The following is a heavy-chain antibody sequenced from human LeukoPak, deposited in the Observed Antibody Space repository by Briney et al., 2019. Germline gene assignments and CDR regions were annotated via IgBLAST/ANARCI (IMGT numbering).Heavy chain of an antibody. V-gene: IGHV1-69*13. CDR1: GGTYSSYA. J-gene: IGHJ6*02. CDR2: IIPIFGTA. Sequence: SVKVSCKASGGTYSSYAISWVRQAPGQGLEWMGGIIPIFGTANYAQKFQGRVTITADESTSTAYMELSSLRSEDTAVYYCARLDYGDPPTTDYYYYGMDVWGQGTTVTVSS. CDR3: ARLDYGDPPTTDYYYYGMDV. D-gene: IGHD4-17*01.